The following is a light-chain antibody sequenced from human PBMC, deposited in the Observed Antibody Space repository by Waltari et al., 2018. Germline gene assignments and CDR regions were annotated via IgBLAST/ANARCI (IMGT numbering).Light chain of an antibody. V-gene: IGLV1-47*01. CDR2: RSN. Sequence: QSVLTQPPSASATPGQRVTISCSGSSSNVGSNYVYWYQQLPGTAPKRLIYRSNQRPSGVPDRFSGSKSGTSASLAISGLRSEDEADYYCAAWDDNLSGGVFGGGTKLTVL. CDR1: SSNVGSNY. J-gene: IGLJ3*02. CDR3: AAWDDNLSGGV.